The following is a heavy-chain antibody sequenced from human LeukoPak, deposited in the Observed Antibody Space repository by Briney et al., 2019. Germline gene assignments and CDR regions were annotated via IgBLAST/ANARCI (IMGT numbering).Heavy chain of an antibody. Sequence: GGSLRLSCAASGFTFSSYSMNWVRQAPGKGLEWVSSISSSSSYIYYADSVKGRFTISRDNAKNSLYLQMNSLRAEDTAVYYCARGDGNSSGYYYLYYWGQGTLVTVSS. D-gene: IGHD3-22*01. CDR1: GFTFSSYS. V-gene: IGHV3-21*04. J-gene: IGHJ4*02. CDR3: ARGDGNSSGYYYLYY. CDR2: ISSSSSYI.